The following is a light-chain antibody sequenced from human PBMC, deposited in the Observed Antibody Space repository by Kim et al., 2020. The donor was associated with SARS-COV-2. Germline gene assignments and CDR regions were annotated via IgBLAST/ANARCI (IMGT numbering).Light chain of an antibody. CDR2: DNN. CDR3: GAWDNSLSGVV. CDR1: SSNIGNNY. J-gene: IGLJ3*02. Sequence: QSVLTQPPSVSAAPGQKVSIPCSGGSSNIGNNYVSWYQQFPGTAPKLLIYDNNKRPSGIPDRFSGSKSGTSATLGITGLQTGDEADYYCGAWDNSLSGVVFGGGTQLTVL. V-gene: IGLV1-51*01.